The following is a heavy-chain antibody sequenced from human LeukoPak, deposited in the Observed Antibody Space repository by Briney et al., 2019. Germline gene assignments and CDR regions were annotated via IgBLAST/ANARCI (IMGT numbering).Heavy chain of an antibody. Sequence: GGSLRLSCAASGFTFSSYAMNWVRQAPGKGLEWVSIISGSGSSIYYADSVKGRFTISRDNSKNTLYLQMNSLRAKDTAVYYCAKRPMAGSWSSPNRHFDYWGQGTLVTVSS. V-gene: IGHV3-23*01. CDR1: GFTFSSYA. D-gene: IGHD1-26*01. CDR2: ISGSGSSI. CDR3: AKRPMAGSWSSPNRHFDY. J-gene: IGHJ4*02.